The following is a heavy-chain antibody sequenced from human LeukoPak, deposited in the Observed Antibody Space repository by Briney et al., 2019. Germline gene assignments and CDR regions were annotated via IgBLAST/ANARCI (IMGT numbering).Heavy chain of an antibody. CDR1: GGSLSSYC. Sequence: PSETLSLTCTVSGGSLSSYCWSWIRQPPGKGLEWIGYVYYTGSTNYNPSLKSRVTISIDTSKSQFSLRLNPVTAADTAVYYCARDDIPSYGLDVWGQGTTVTVSS. V-gene: IGHV4-59*01. CDR2: VYYTGST. J-gene: IGHJ6*02. CDR3: ARDDIPSYGLDV.